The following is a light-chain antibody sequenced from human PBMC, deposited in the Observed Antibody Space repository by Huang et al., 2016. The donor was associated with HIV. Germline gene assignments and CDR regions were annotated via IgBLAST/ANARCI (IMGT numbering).Light chain of an antibody. V-gene: IGKV3-11*01. CDR2: DAS. Sequence: EIVLTQSPATLSLSPGESATLSCRASPSVSSYLAWYQQKPGQAPRPLIYDASNRATGIPAGFSGSGSGTDFTLTISSLEPEDFAVYYCQQRTNWPTWTFGQGTKVEIK. CDR1: PSVSSY. J-gene: IGKJ1*01. CDR3: QQRTNWPTWT.